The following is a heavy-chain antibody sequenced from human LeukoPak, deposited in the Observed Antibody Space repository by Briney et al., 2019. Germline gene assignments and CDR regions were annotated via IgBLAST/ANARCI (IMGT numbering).Heavy chain of an antibody. CDR1: GFTFSSHW. J-gene: IGHJ4*02. D-gene: IGHD3-22*01. CDR3: ARQHGKGYYDSSGSTYYFDY. Sequence: PGGSLRLSCAASGFTFSSHWMSWVRQAPGKGLEWVAYIKQDASDKYYVDSMKGRFTISRDNAKNTLYLQMNSLRAEDTAVYYCARQHGKGYYDSSGSTYYFDYWGQGTLVTVSS. CDR2: IKQDASDK. V-gene: IGHV3-7*03.